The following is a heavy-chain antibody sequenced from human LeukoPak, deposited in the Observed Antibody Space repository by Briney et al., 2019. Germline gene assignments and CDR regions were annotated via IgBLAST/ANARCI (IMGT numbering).Heavy chain of an antibody. J-gene: IGHJ6*03. CDR1: GFTFSTYS. Sequence: GGSLRLSCAASGFTFSTYSMNWVRQAPGKGLEWVSSISISSNYIYYADSAKGRFTIFRDNAKNSLYLQMNSLRAEDTAVYYCARADGSGAGYYMDVWGKGTTVTVSS. CDR2: ISISSNYI. D-gene: IGHD1-26*01. CDR3: ARADGSGAGYYMDV. V-gene: IGHV3-21*01.